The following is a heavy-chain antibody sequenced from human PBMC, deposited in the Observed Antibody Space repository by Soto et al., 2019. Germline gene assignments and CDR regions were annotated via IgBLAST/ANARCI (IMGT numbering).Heavy chain of an antibody. CDR3: ARDKITGLFDY. CDR2: IYYSGST. D-gene: IGHD2-8*02. CDR1: GTSFSDYY. J-gene: IGHJ4*02. V-gene: IGHV4-34*01. Sequence: PSETLSLTCAVSGTSFSDYYWSWIRQPPGKGLEWIGYIYYSGSTNYNPSLKSRVTISVDKSKNQFSLKLTSVTAADTAVYYCARDKITGLFDYWGQGTLVTVS.